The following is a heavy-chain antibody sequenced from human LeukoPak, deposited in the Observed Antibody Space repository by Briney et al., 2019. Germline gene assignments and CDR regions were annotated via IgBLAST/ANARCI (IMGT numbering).Heavy chain of an antibody. Sequence: SETLSLTCTVSGGSISSSSYYWGWIRQPPGKGLEWIGYIYYSGSTNYNPSLKSRVTISVDTSKNQFSLKLSSVTAADTAVYYCARAAYSGSYHSDYWGQGTLVTVSS. CDR3: ARAAYSGSYHSDY. J-gene: IGHJ4*02. CDR2: IYYSGST. D-gene: IGHD1-26*01. CDR1: GGSISSSSYY. V-gene: IGHV4-61*05.